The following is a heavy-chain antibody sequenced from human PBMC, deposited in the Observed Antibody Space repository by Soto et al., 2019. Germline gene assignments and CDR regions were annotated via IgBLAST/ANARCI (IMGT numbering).Heavy chain of an antibody. Sequence: PSPTLSLTCAISGDSVSSNPASWNWIRQTPSRGLEWLGRTYYRSKWYNDYAVSVKSRITINPDTSKNQFSLHLNSVTPEDTAVYYCARKSHDSSHSWGQGTMVTVSS. J-gene: IGHJ3*01. CDR1: GDSVSSNPAS. CDR3: ARKSHDSSHS. CDR2: TYYRSKWYN. V-gene: IGHV6-1*01. D-gene: IGHD3-22*01.